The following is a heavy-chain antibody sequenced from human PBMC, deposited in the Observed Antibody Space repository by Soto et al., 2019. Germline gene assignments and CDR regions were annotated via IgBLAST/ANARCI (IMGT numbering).Heavy chain of an antibody. V-gene: IGHV3-74*01. J-gene: IGHJ6*02. CDR1: GFIFSSYW. CDR3: AKTIKPTTGDYYGMDV. D-gene: IGHD1-1*01. CDR2: INGDGSST. Sequence: PGGSLRLSCAASGFIFSSYWMHWVRQAPGKGLVWVSRINGDGSSTTYADSVKGRFTISRDNAKNTLYLQMNSLRAEDTAVYYCAKTIKPTTGDYYGMDVWGQGTTVTVSS.